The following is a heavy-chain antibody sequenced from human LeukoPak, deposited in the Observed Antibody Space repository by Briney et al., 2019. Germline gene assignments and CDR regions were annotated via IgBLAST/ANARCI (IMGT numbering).Heavy chain of an antibody. V-gene: IGHV1-46*01. CDR3: ARDGYELYYYYGMGV. J-gene: IGHJ6*02. D-gene: IGHD5-12*01. CDR1: GYTFTSYY. Sequence: GASVKVSCKASGYTFTSYYMHWVRQAPGQGLEWMGIINPSGGSTSYAQKFQGRVTMTRDTSTSTVYMELSSLRSEDTAVYYCARDGYELYYYYGMGVWGQGTTVTVSS. CDR2: INPSGGST.